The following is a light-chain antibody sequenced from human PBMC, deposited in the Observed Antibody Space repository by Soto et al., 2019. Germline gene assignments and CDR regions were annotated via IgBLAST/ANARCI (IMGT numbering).Light chain of an antibody. J-gene: IGKJ2*01. CDR3: LQCHRWPPKYT. CDR1: QSVAIN. V-gene: IGKV3-15*01. Sequence: EIVMTQSPASLSVSPGVGATLSCRASQSVAINVAWYQQKPGQGPRLLIHGAATRAAGVPDRFSCSGSGTVCTHPSISLQSEDFAVLYCLQCHRWPPKYTIGQGTKMQIK. CDR2: GAA.